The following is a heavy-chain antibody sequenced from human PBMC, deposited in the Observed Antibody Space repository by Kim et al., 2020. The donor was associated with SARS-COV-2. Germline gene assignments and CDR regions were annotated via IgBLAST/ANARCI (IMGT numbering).Heavy chain of an antibody. CDR1: GDSINTGVFY. D-gene: IGHD2-15*01. Sequence: SETLSLTCSVSGDSINTGVFYWSWIRQSPGSGLEWIGYVFHTGTTYFSPSLRSRVTMSVDTYKNQFSLKLRAVTAADTAVYYCATLNCSSTSCFYYFDFWGQGTLVTVSS. CDR3: ATLNCSSTSCFYYFDF. V-gene: IGHV4-31*03. J-gene: IGHJ4*02. CDR2: VFHTGTT.